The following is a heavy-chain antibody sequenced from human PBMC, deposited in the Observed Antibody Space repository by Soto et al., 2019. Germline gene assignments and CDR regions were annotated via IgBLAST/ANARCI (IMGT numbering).Heavy chain of an antibody. V-gene: IGHV1-69*06. CDR3: AGEHDNWFDP. J-gene: IGHJ5*02. Sequence: SVKVSCKASGGTFSSYAISWVRQAPGQGLEWMGGIIPIFGTTNYAQKFQGRVTITADKSTSTAYMELSSLRSEDTAVYYCAGEHDNWFDPCGQGTLVTSPQ. CDR2: IIPIFGTT. CDR1: GGTFSSYA.